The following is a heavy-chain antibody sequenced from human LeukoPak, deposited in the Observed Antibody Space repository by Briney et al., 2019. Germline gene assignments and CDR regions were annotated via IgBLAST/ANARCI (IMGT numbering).Heavy chain of an antibody. Sequence: GGSLRLSCAASGFTFSNAWMNWVRQAPGKGLEWVSAISGSGGSTYYADSVKGRFTISRDNSKNTLYLQMNSLRAEDTAVYYCAKDDWFGELGYFDYWGRGTLVTVSS. CDR3: AKDDWFGELGYFDY. CDR2: ISGSGGST. CDR1: GFTFSNAW. D-gene: IGHD3-10*01. J-gene: IGHJ4*02. V-gene: IGHV3-23*01.